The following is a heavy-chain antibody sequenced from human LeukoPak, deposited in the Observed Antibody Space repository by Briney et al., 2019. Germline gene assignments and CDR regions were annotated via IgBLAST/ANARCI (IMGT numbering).Heavy chain of an antibody. J-gene: IGHJ4*02. CDR3: ARATTIFGVVDSVRKFDY. D-gene: IGHD3-3*01. CDR2: INPNSGGT. V-gene: IGHV1-2*02. CDR1: GYTFTGYY. Sequence: ASVKVSCKASGYTFTGYYMHWVRQAPGQGLEWMGWINPNSGGTNYAQKFQGRVTMTRDTSISTAYMELSRLRSDDTAVYYCARATTIFGVVDSVRKFDYWGQGTLVTVSS.